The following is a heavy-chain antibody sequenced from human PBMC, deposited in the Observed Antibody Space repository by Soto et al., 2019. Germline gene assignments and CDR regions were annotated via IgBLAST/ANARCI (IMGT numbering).Heavy chain of an antibody. D-gene: IGHD3-10*01. Sequence: EVQLLESGGGLVQPGGSLRLSCAASGFTFSSYAMSWVRQAPGKGLEWVSAISGSGGSTYYADSVKGRFTISRDNSKNTMYLQMNSLRAEDTAVYYCANLFYYFNGEEYDPWGQGTLVTVSS. CDR2: ISGSGGST. CDR1: GFTFSSYA. J-gene: IGHJ5*02. V-gene: IGHV3-23*01. CDR3: ANLFYYFNGEEYDP.